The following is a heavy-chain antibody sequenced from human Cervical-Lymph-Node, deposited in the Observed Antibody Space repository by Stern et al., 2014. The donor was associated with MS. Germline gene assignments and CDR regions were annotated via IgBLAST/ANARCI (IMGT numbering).Heavy chain of an antibody. CDR1: GFTFSIYA. V-gene: IGHV3-23*04. CDR2: ISGSGDRT. D-gene: IGHD6-19*01. J-gene: IGHJ4*02. Sequence: EVQLEESGGGLVQPGGSLRLSCAPSGFTFSIYAMSWVRQAPGKGLEWVSAISGSGDRTYYADSVKGRFTISRDNSKNTLYLQMNSLRAEDTAVYYCAKEGIAVASFDYWGQGTLVTVSS. CDR3: AKEGIAVASFDY.